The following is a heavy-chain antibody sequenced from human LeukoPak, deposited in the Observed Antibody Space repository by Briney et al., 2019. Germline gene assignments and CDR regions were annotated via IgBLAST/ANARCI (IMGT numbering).Heavy chain of an antibody. CDR2: ISDGGSFT. D-gene: IGHD5-18*01. Sequence: PGGSLRLSCAASGFTFSDYGMTWVRQAPGKGLEWVSTISDGGSFTYYADSVKGRFTISRDNSKNTLFLQMNTLRAEDTAIYYCAKDLRGYSYGYDPDAFDIWGQGTMVTVSS. J-gene: IGHJ3*02. CDR1: GFTFSDYG. CDR3: AKDLRGYSYGYDPDAFDI. V-gene: IGHV3-23*01.